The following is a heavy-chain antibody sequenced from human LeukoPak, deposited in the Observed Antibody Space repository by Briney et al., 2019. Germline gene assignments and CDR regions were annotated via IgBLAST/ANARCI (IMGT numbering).Heavy chain of an antibody. D-gene: IGHD6-13*01. CDR1: GGSISSTSYY. CDR3: ARTQQLDFDY. V-gene: IGHV4-39*07. Sequence: SETLSLTCTVSGGSISSTSYYWGWIRQPPGKGLEWIGSIYYSGNSYYNPSLKSLVTISGDTSKNQFSLKLSSVTAADTAVYYCARTQQLDFDYWGQGTLVTVSS. CDR2: IYYSGNS. J-gene: IGHJ4*02.